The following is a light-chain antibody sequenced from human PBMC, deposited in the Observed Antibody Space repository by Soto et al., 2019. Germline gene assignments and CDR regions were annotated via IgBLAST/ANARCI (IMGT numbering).Light chain of an antibody. Sequence: QSALTQPAAVSGSPGQSITISCTGTSSDVGAYNYVSWYQQLPGKAPKLIIYGVSNRPSGVSNRFSGSKSGNTASLSISGLQAEDEADYYCSSYISLNTWLFGGGTKLTVL. CDR3: SSYISLNTWL. CDR1: SSDVGAYNY. V-gene: IGLV2-14*01. CDR2: GVS. J-gene: IGLJ3*02.